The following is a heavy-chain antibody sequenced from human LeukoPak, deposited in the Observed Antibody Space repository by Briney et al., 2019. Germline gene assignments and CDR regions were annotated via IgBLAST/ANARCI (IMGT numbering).Heavy chain of an antibody. CDR1: GFTFSDYY. J-gene: IGHJ4*02. CDR2: ISCSGSTI. Sequence: GGSLRLSCAASGFTFSDYYMSWIRQAPGKGLEWVSYISCSGSTIYYADSVKGRFTISRDNAKNSPYLQMNSLTAEDTAVYYSAREVMNIVATIPYDSSGYYSTDYWGQGTLVTVSS. CDR3: AREVMNIVATIPYDSSGYYSTDY. D-gene: IGHD3-22*01. V-gene: IGHV3-11*01.